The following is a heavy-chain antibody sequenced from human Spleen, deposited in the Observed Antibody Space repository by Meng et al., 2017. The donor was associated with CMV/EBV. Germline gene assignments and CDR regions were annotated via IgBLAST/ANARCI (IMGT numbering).Heavy chain of an antibody. V-gene: IGHV1-18*01. CDR3: ARVEHTTIRYGMDV. Sequence: ASEKVPCKASGYTFTTYGISWVRQAPGQGLEWIRWISAYNGNTNYAQKFQGRVTMTTDTSTSTAYMELRSLRSDDTDVYNCARVEHTTIRYGMDVWGQGTTVTVSS. J-gene: IGHJ6*02. CDR1: GYTFTTYG. D-gene: IGHD5-24*01. CDR2: ISAYNGNT.